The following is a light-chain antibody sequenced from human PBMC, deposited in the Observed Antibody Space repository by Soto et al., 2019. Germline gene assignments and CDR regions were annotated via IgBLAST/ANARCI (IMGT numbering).Light chain of an antibody. Sequence: VRAQSPATLSVSPGERATLSCGASQSVSSNLAWYQQKPGQAPRLLFYGASTRATGIPARFSGSGSGTDFTLTISSLQSEDFAVYYCHQYDYWPLTFGGGTKVDIK. J-gene: IGKJ4*01. CDR2: GAS. V-gene: IGKV3D-15*01. CDR3: HQYDYWPLT. CDR1: QSVSSN.